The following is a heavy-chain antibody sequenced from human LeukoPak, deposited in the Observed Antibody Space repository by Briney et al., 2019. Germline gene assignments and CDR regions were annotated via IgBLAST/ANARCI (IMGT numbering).Heavy chain of an antibody. Sequence: KPSETLSLTCAVYGGSFSGYYWSWIRQPPGKGLEWIGEINHSGSTNYNPSLKSRVTISVDTSKNQFSLKLSSVTAADTAVYYCARGAPKSGLLTLLPVDAFDIWGQGTMVTVSS. CDR3: ARGAPKSGLLTLLPVDAFDI. D-gene: IGHD1-14*01. CDR2: INHSGST. J-gene: IGHJ3*02. CDR1: GGSFSGYY. V-gene: IGHV4-34*01.